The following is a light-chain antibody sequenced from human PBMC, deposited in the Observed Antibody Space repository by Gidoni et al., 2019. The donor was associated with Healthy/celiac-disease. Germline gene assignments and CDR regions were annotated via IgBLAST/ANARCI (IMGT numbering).Light chain of an antibody. CDR2: AAS. J-gene: IGKJ1*01. CDR3: QQSYSTPRA. Sequence: EIQMTQSPSSLSASGGDRVTITCRASQSISSYLNWYQHKPGKAPKLLIYAASSLQSWVPSRFSGSGSGTDFTLTISSLQPEDFATYYCQQSYSTPRAFXXXTKVEIK. CDR1: QSISSY. V-gene: IGKV1-39*01.